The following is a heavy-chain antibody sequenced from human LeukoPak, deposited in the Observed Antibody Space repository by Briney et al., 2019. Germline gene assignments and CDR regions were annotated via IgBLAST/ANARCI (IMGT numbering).Heavy chain of an antibody. CDR2: IYTSGST. V-gene: IGHV4-4*07. CDR3: AREGIAAAGDAFDI. Sequence: SETLSLTCTVSGGSISSYYWSWIRQPAGKGLEWIGRIYTSGSTNYNPSLKSRVTMSVDTSKNQFSLKLSSVTAADTAVCYCAREGIAAAGDAFDIWGQGTMVTVSS. J-gene: IGHJ3*02. D-gene: IGHD6-13*01. CDR1: GGSISSYY.